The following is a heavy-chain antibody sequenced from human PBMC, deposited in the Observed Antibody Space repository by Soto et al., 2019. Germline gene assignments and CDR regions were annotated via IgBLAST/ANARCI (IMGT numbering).Heavy chain of an antibody. Sequence: PSETLSLTCAVYGGSFSGYYWSWIRQPPGKGLEWIGEINHSGSTNYNPSLKSRVTISVGTSKNQFSLKLSSVTAADTAVYYCARGYRGYSSGWNYYFDYWGQGTLVTVSS. CDR2: INHSGST. CDR1: GGSFSGYY. CDR3: ARGYRGYSSGWNYYFDY. D-gene: IGHD6-19*01. V-gene: IGHV4-34*01. J-gene: IGHJ4*02.